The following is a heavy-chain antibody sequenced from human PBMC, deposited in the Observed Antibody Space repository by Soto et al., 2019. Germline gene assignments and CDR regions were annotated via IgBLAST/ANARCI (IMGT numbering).Heavy chain of an antibody. J-gene: IGHJ4*02. CDR1: GGSISRGGYY. D-gene: IGHD1-1*01. V-gene: IGHV4-31*03. Sequence: SETLSLTCTVSGGSISRGGYYWSWIRQHPGKGLEWIGYIYYSGSTYYNPSLKSRVTISVDTSKNQFSLKLSSVTAADTAVYYCARWPQLEPRFDYWGQGTLVTVSS. CDR3: ARWPQLEPRFDY. CDR2: IYYSGST.